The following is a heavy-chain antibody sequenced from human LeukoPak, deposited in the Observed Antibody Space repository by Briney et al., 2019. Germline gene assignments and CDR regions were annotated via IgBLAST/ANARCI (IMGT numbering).Heavy chain of an antibody. D-gene: IGHD3-3*01. V-gene: IGHV1-69*05. Sequence: GASVKVSCKASVGTFSSYAISWVRQAPGQGLEWMGGIIPIFGTANYAQKFQGRVTITTDESTSTAYMELSSLRSEDTAVYYCARGNGRDFWSGYHTHYYYMDVWGKGTTVTVSS. CDR2: IIPIFGTA. CDR3: ARGNGRDFWSGYHTHYYYMDV. CDR1: VGTFSSYA. J-gene: IGHJ6*03.